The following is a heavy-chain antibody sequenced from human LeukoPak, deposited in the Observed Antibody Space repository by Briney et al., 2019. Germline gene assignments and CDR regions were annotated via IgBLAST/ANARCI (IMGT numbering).Heavy chain of an antibody. CDR3: AKDHSRVDSSGWSGGFDY. Sequence: PGGSLRPSCAASGFTFSSYEMNWVRQAPGKGLEWVAVISYDGSNKYYADSVKGRFTISRDNSKNTLYLQMNSLRAEDTAVYYCAKDHSRVDSSGWSGGFDYWGQGTLVTVSS. J-gene: IGHJ4*02. V-gene: IGHV3-30*18. CDR1: GFTFSSYE. D-gene: IGHD6-19*01. CDR2: ISYDGSNK.